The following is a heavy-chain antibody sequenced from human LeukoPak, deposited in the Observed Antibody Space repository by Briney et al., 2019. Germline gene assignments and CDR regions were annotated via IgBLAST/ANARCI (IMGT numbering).Heavy chain of an antibody. CDR3: ARDLDYTQNLHLGY. D-gene: IGHD4-11*01. CDR2: IIPIFGTA. V-gene: IGHV1-69*13. Sequence: SVKVSCKASGGTFSSYAISWVRQAPGQGLEWMGGIIPIFGTANYAQKFQGRVTITADESTNTAYMELSSLRSEDTAVYYCARDLDYTQNLHLGYWGQGTLVTVSS. J-gene: IGHJ4*02. CDR1: GGTFSSYA.